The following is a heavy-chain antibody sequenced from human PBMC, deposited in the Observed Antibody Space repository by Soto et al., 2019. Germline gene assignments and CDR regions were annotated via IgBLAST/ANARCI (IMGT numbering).Heavy chain of an antibody. CDR2: INHSGST. CDR3: ARGSRFTMIMVPYYYGMDV. Sequence: SETLSLNCAVYGGSFSAYDWSWIRQPPGKGLEWIGEINHSGSTNYNPSLKSRVTISVDTSKNQFSLKLSSVTAADTAVYYCARGSRFTMIMVPYYYGMDVWGQGTTVT. J-gene: IGHJ6*02. D-gene: IGHD3-22*01. CDR1: GGSFSAYD. V-gene: IGHV4-34*01.